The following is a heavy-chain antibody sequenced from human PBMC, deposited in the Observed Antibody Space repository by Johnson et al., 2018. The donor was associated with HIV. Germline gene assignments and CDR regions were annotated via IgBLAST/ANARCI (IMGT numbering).Heavy chain of an antibody. D-gene: IGHD6-19*01. CDR1: QFTFSDYA. V-gene: IGHV3-30*03. Sequence: QVQLVESGGGLAKPAWSPRLSCAASQFTFSDYAIHWVRQAPGQGLEWVSVVSYDGRNTKYADSVKGRFTISRDNSKNTLSLQLNNLRPDDTAIYYCARAMEQWLNYVPFDVWGQGTMVTVSS. J-gene: IGHJ3*01. CDR2: VSYDGRNT. CDR3: ARAMEQWLNYVPFDV.